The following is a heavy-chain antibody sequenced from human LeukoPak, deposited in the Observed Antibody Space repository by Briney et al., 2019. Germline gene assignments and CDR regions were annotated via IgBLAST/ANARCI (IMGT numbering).Heavy chain of an antibody. CDR2: IIPIFGTA. CDR1: GGTFSSYA. J-gene: IGHJ4*02. Sequence: ASVKVSCKASGGTFSSYAISWVRQAPGQGLEWMGGIIPIFGTANYAQKFQGRVTITADKSTSTAYLELSSLRSEDTAVYYCARGPPGVLRFLEWNSPLDYWGQGTLVTVSS. D-gene: IGHD3-3*01. CDR3: ARGPPGVLRFLEWNSPLDY. V-gene: IGHV1-69*06.